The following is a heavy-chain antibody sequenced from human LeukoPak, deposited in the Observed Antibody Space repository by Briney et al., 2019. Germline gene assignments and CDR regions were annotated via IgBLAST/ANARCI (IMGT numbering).Heavy chain of an antibody. CDR1: GFTFRSDW. J-gene: IGHJ4*02. Sequence: GGSLRLSCAASGFTFRSDWMSWVRQSPEKGLEWVSAISGSGGSTYYADSVKGRFTISRDSSKNTLYLQMNSLRAEDTAVYYCARGSGYFLDFDYWGQGTLVTVSS. CDR3: ARGSGYFLDFDY. D-gene: IGHD3-22*01. CDR2: ISGSGGST. V-gene: IGHV3-23*01.